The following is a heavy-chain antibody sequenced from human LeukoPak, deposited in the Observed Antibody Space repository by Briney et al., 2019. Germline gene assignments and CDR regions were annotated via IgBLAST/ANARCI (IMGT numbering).Heavy chain of an antibody. Sequence: GESLKISCKASGYSFTGYWIAWVRQMPGKGLEWMGIIYPDDSDTRYSPSFQGQVTISADKSISTAYLQWSSLKASDTAVYYCARGPPYCGGDCYMGIWGQGTLVTVSS. CDR3: ARGPPYCGGDCYMGI. V-gene: IGHV5-51*01. CDR2: IYPDDSDT. J-gene: IGHJ4*02. CDR1: GYSFTGYW. D-gene: IGHD2-21*02.